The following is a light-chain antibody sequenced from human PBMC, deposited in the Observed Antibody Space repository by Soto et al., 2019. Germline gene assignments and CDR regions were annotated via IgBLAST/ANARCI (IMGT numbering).Light chain of an antibody. CDR2: DAS. CDR3: QQRSNWPPGFT. J-gene: IGKJ3*01. CDR1: QSVSSY. V-gene: IGKV3-11*01. Sequence: EIVLTQSPATLSLSPGERATLSCRASQSVSSYLAWYQQKPCQAPSLLIYDASNRATGIPARFSGSGSGTDFTLTISSLEPEYFAVYYCQQRSNWPPGFTFGPGTTGDIK.